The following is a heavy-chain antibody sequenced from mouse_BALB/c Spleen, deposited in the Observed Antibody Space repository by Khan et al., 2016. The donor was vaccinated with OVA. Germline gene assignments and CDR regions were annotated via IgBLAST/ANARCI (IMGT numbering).Heavy chain of an antibody. CDR1: GYTFTSYW. Sequence: DLVKPGASVKLSCKASGYTFTSYWINWIKQRPGQGLEWIGRIDPGSGSTYYNEMFKGKATLTVDKSSSTAYIQLSSLSSEDSAVYFGARENYYGRTCYAMDYWGQGTSVTVSS. J-gene: IGHJ4*01. D-gene: IGHD1-1*01. V-gene: IGHV1S41*01. CDR2: IDPGSGST. CDR3: ARENYYGRTCYAMDY.